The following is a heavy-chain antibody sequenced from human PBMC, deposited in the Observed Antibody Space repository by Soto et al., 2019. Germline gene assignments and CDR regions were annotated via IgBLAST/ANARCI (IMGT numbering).Heavy chain of an antibody. V-gene: IGHV3-48*03. D-gene: IGHD2-15*01. CDR2: ISSSGSTI. CDR1: GFTFSSYE. CDR3: AREKRLLPPRDYSDY. J-gene: IGHJ4*02. Sequence: EVQLVESGGGLVQPGGSLRLSCAAPGFTFSSYEMTGVRQAPGKGLEWVSYISSSGSTIYYADSVKGRFTISRDNAKNSLYLQMNSLRAEDTAVYYCAREKRLLPPRDYSDYWGQGTLVTVSS.